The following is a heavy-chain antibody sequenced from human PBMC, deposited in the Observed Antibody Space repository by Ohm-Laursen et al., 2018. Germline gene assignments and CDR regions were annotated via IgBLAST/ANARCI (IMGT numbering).Heavy chain of an antibody. CDR3: ARHVKDGYRWYFDL. D-gene: IGHD5-18*01. V-gene: IGHV4-59*08. J-gene: IGHJ2*01. CDR1: GGSISSYY. CDR2: IYYSGST. Sequence: SETLSLICTVSGGSISSYYWSWIRQPPGKGLEWIGYIYYSGSTNYNPSLKSRVTISVDTSKNHFSLKLSSVTAADTAVYYCARHVKDGYRWYFDLWGRGTLVTVSS.